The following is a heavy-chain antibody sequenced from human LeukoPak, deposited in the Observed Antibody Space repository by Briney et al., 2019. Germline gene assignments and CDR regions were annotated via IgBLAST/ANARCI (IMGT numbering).Heavy chain of an antibody. J-gene: IGHJ6*02. Sequence: PGGSLRLACAASGFTFSSYAMSRVRQAPGKGLEWVSAISGSGGSTYYADSVKDRFTISRDNSKNTLYLQMNSLRAEDTAVYYCAKVPVSVITDGMDVWGQGTTVTVSS. CDR2: ISGSGGST. V-gene: IGHV3-23*01. CDR1: GFTFSSYA. D-gene: IGHD2/OR15-2a*01. CDR3: AKVPVSVITDGMDV.